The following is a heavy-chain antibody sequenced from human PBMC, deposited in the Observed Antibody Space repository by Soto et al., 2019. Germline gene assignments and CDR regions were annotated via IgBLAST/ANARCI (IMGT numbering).Heavy chain of an antibody. J-gene: IGHJ4*02. D-gene: IGHD6-19*01. Sequence: PVGSLRLSCAASVFTFNSYAMSWVRHSPGKGLEWVSAISGSGGSTYYADSVKGRFTISRDNSKNTLYLQMNSLRAEDTAVYYCAKDIGPGSSSGWYYWGQATLVTVSS. CDR3: AKDIGPGSSSGWYY. CDR2: ISGSGGST. CDR1: VFTFNSYA. V-gene: IGHV3-23*01.